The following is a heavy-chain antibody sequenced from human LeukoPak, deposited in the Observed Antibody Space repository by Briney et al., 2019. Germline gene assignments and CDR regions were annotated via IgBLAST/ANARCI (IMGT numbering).Heavy chain of an antibody. J-gene: IGHJ3*02. Sequence: PGGSLRLSCAASGFTFSSYEMNWARQAPGKGLEWVSYISSSGSTIYYADSVKGRFTISRDNAKNSLYLQMNSLRAEDTAVYYCASLGDIVVVVADNAFDIWGQGTMVTVSS. CDR1: GFTFSSYE. D-gene: IGHD2-15*01. CDR2: ISSSGSTI. V-gene: IGHV3-48*03. CDR3: ASLGDIVVVVADNAFDI.